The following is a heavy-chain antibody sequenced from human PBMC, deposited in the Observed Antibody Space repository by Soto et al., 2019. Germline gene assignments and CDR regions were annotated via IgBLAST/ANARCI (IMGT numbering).Heavy chain of an antibody. Sequence: ASVKVSCKAAGYTFSGFYMHWVRQAPGQGLEWMGWINPNSGGTKSAEKFQGRVTMTRDTSISTAYMELSRLTSDETAVYYCASAAVTGTAGLDFWGQGTRVTVSS. CDR2: INPNSGGT. CDR3: ASAAVTGTAGLDF. V-gene: IGHV1-2*02. J-gene: IGHJ4*02. CDR1: GYTFSGFY. D-gene: IGHD6-19*01.